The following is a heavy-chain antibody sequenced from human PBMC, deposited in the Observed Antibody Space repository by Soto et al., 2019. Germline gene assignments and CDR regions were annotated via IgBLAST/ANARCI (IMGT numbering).Heavy chain of an antibody. CDR2: IKQDGSEK. V-gene: IGHV3-7*01. J-gene: IGHJ6*03. CDR3: ARRIAARQSHYYYYMDV. Sequence: GGSLRLSCAASGFTFSSYWMSWVRQDPGKGLEWVANIKQDGSEKYYVDSVKGRFTISRDNAKNSLYLQMNSLRAEDTAVYYCARRIAARQSHYYYYMDVWGKGTTVTVSS. CDR1: GFTFSSYW. D-gene: IGHD6-6*01.